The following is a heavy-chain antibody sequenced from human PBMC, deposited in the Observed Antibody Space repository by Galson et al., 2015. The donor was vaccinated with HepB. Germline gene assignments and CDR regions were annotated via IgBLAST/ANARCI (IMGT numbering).Heavy chain of an antibody. CDR3: AREGPDIVVVPAAEPRYYYYYYYMDV. CDR1: GYTFTSYG. D-gene: IGHD2-2*01. Sequence: SVKVSCKASGYTFTSYGISWVRQAPGQGLEWMGWISAYNGNTNYAQKLQGRVTMTTDTSTSTAYMELRSLRSDDTAVYYCAREGPDIVVVPAAEPRYYYYYYYMDVWGKGTTVTVSS. J-gene: IGHJ6*03. CDR2: ISAYNGNT. V-gene: IGHV1-18*04.